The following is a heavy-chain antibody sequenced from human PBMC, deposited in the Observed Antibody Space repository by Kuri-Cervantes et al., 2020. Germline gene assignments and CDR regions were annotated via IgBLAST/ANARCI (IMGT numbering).Heavy chain of an antibody. CDR1: GYTFTSYA. Sequence: ASVKVSCKASGYTFTSYAMHWVRQAPGQRLEWMGWINAGNGNTKYSQKFQGRVTITRDTSASTAYMELSSLRSEDTAVYYCARGLRYFDWLSKNDPWFDPWGQGTLVTVSS. CDR2: INAGNGNT. J-gene: IGHJ5*02. V-gene: IGHV1-3*01. CDR3: ARGLRYFDWLSKNDPWFDP. D-gene: IGHD3-9*01.